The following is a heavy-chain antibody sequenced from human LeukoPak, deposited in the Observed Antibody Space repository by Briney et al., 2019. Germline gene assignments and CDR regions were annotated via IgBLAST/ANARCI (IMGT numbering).Heavy chain of an antibody. CDR1: GGSISSSSYY. V-gene: IGHV4-39*07. CDR3: ARVVPLCSGGSCYLGWFDP. Sequence: SETLSLTCTVSGGSISSSSYYWGWIRQPPGKGLEWIGSIYYSGSTYYNPSLKSRVTISVDTSKNQFSLKLSSVTAADTAVYYCARVVPLCSGGSCYLGWFDPWGQGTLVTVSS. CDR2: IYYSGST. J-gene: IGHJ5*02. D-gene: IGHD2-15*01.